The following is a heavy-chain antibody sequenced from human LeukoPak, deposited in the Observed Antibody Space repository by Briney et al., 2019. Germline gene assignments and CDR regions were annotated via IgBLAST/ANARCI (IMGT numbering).Heavy chain of an antibody. D-gene: IGHD6-19*01. J-gene: IGHJ6*03. CDR1: GVSISEYY. CDR2: IYITGST. Sequence: SETLSLTCSVSGVSISEYYWTWFRQPAGKGLEWIGRIYITGSTNYNPSLKSRVTMSVDTSKNQLSLKLTSLTAADTAVYYCARVVADGYDYYYMDVWGKGTTVTVSS. CDR3: ARVVADGYDYYYMDV. V-gene: IGHV4-4*07.